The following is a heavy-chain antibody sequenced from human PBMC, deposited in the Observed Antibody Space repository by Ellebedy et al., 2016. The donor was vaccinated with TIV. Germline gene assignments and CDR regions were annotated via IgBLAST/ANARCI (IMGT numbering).Heavy chain of an antibody. V-gene: IGHV3-66*01. D-gene: IGHD2-8*01. Sequence: GESLKISCAASGFTVSNNYMSCFRQAPGKGLDWVSLIYSGGNTHYADSVKGRFTISRDSSDNTVYLQMNSLRVEDTAVYYCATGYAQNGQWGQGTLVTVSS. CDR1: GFTVSNNY. CDR2: IYSGGNT. CDR3: ATGYAQNGQ. J-gene: IGHJ4*02.